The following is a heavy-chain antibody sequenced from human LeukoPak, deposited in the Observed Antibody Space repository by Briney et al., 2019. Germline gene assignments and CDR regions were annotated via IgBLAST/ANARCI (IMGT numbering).Heavy chain of an antibody. D-gene: IGHD1-1*01. CDR2: VSGSGGST. J-gene: IGHJ4*02. CDR1: GFTFSSYA. CDR3: AKDPGRQNWNDLAFDY. Sequence: GGSLRLSCAASGFTFSSYAMSWVRQAPGKGLEWVSAVSGSGGSTYYADSVKGRFTISRDNSKNTLYLQMNSLRAEDTAVYYCAKDPGRQNWNDLAFDYWGQGTLVTVSS. V-gene: IGHV3-23*01.